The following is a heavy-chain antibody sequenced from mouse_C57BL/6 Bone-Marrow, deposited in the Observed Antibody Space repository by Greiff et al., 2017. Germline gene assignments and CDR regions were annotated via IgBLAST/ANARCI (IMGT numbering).Heavy chain of an antibody. D-gene: IGHD4-1*01. V-gene: IGHV1-55*01. Sequence: QVQLQQPGAELVKPGASVKMSCKASGYTFTSYWITWVKQRPGQGLERIGDIYPTSGRTNYNEKFKSKAILTVAPSSNTAYMQLSSLTSEDSADFYSAGSGPLGRSFDYWGQGTTLTVSS. CDR3: AGSGPLGRSFDY. CDR1: GYTFTSYW. J-gene: IGHJ2*01. CDR2: IYPTSGRT.